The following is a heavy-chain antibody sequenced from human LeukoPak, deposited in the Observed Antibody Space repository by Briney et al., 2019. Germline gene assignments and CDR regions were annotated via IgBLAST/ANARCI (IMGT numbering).Heavy chain of an antibody. CDR1: GGSIRSGDFY. CDR3: ARDPNSAL. J-gene: IGHJ4*02. CDR2: IYYSGTT. Sequence: SETLSLTCTVSGGSIRSGDFYWSWIRQHPGKGLEWTGYIYYSGTTYYSPSLKSRVTISLDTSKNQFSLKLSSVTAADTAVYYCARDPNSALWGQGTLVTVSS. V-gene: IGHV4-31*03. D-gene: IGHD2-21*01.